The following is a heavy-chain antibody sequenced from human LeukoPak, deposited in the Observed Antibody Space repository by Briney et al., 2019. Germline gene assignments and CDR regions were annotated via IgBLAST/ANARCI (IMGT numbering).Heavy chain of an antibody. CDR3: ASRYCSSTSCYFHWFDP. V-gene: IGHV4-4*02. CDR2: IYHSGST. Sequence: PSETLSLTCAVSGGSISSNNWWTWVRQPPGKGLEWIGEIYHSGSTNYNPSLKSRVTISADKSKNQFSLKLSSVTAADTAVYYCASRYCSSTSCYFHWFDPWGQGTLATVSS. CDR1: GGSISSNNW. D-gene: IGHD2-2*01. J-gene: IGHJ5*02.